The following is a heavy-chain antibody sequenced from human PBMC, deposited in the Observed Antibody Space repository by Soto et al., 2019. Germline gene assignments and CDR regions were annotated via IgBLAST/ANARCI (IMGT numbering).Heavy chain of an antibody. D-gene: IGHD5-12*01. Sequence: QLQLQESGPGLVKPSETLSLTCTVSGGSISSSRYYWGWIRQPPGKRLEWIGNIYYSGSTYYNPSLNSRVTISVDTSKNQFSLGLSSVTAADTAGYYCARHVMMATGDLDSWGQGTLVTVSS. CDR2: IYYSGST. CDR1: GGSISSSRYY. CDR3: ARHVMMATGDLDS. V-gene: IGHV4-39*01. J-gene: IGHJ4*02.